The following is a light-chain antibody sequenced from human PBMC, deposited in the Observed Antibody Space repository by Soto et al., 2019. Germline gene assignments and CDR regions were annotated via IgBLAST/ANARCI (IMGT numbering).Light chain of an antibody. V-gene: IGKV3-20*01. J-gene: IGKJ1*01. CDR1: QSVSGNS. Sequence: EIVLTQSPGTLSLSPGERAILSCRASQSVSGNSLAWYQQKPGQAPRLLIYGASNRATGIPDRFSGSGSGTYFTLTINRLEPEDFAVYCCHQCGGSPPTFGQGTKVEIK. CDR2: GAS. CDR3: HQCGGSPPT.